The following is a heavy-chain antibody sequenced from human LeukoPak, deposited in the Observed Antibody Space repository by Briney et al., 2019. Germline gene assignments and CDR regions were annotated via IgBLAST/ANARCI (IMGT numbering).Heavy chain of an antibody. Sequence: GGSLRLSCAASGFTFDDYAMHWVRQAPGKGLEWVSGISWNSGSIGYADSVKGRFAISRDNAKNSLYLQMNSLRAENTALYYCAKDKGRFTVTTREAYYYYYYGMDVWGQGTTVTVSS. D-gene: IGHD4-17*01. CDR3: AKDKGRFTVTTREAYYYYYYGMDV. J-gene: IGHJ6*02. CDR1: GFTFDDYA. CDR2: ISWNSGSI. V-gene: IGHV3-9*01.